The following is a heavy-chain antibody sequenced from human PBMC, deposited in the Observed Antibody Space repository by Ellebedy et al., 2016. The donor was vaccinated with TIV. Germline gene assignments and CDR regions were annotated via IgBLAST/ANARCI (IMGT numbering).Heavy chain of an antibody. J-gene: IGHJ6*03. CDR2: IYAGGTT. CDR3: ARVDTMGGGYYYYMDV. V-gene: IGHV3-53*01. Sequence: GGSLRLXXAASGFTFSSSYMSWVRQAPGKGLEWVSVIYAGGTTYYTGSVKGRFTISRDNSKNTLYLQMNSLRVEDTAVYYCARVDTMGGGYYYYMDVWGKGTTVTVSS. CDR1: GFTFSSSY. D-gene: IGHD1-26*01.